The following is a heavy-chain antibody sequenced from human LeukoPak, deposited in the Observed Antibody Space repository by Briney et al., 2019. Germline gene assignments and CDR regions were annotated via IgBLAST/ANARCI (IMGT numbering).Heavy chain of an antibody. CDR2: ISGSGGST. D-gene: IGHD3-10*01. CDR3: AKALYGSGSYLYYYYYYMDV. V-gene: IGHV3-23*01. CDR1: GFTFSSYG. Sequence: GGSLRLSCAASGFTFSSYGMSWVRQAPGKGLEWVSAISGSGGSTYYADSVKGRFTISRDNSKNTLYLQMNSLRAEDTAVYYCAKALYGSGSYLYYYYYYMDVWGKGTTVTTSS. J-gene: IGHJ6*03.